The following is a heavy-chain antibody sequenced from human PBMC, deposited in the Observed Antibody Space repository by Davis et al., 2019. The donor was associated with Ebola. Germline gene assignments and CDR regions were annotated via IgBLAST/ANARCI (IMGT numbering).Heavy chain of an antibody. CDR3: AFRSSSWYGEHGVFQH. J-gene: IGHJ1*01. Sequence: GGSLRLSCAASGFTFSSYAMSWVRQAPGKGLEWVSAISGSGGSTYYADSVKGRFTISRDNSKNTLYLQMNSLRAEDTAVYYCAFRSSSWYGEHGVFQHWGQGTLVTVSS. V-gene: IGHV3-23*01. CDR2: ISGSGGST. D-gene: IGHD6-13*01. CDR1: GFTFSSYA.